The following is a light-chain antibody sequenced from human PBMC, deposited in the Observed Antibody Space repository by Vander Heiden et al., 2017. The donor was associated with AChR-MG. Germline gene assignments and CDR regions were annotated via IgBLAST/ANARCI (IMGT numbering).Light chain of an antibody. CDR1: QSISAS. V-gene: IGKV1-NL1*01. CDR2: TAP. CDR3: QHRYSMPRT. Sequence: DIQMTQSPSALSPSVGDRVPLTCRATQSISASSAWYQQNPRKAPRLLRYTAPRLESGVPSRCSGSGSGTDFTLTSSRLQPEDVANYYQQHRYSMPRTFGQGTKVEIK. J-gene: IGKJ1*01.